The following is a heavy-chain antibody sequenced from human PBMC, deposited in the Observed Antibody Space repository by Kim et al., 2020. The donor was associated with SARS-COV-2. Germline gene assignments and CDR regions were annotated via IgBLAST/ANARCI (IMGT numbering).Heavy chain of an antibody. J-gene: IGHJ4*02. V-gene: IGHV3-21*01. CDR1: GFTFSSYS. D-gene: IGHD2-21*02. CDR3: ARGLELVVVTARTGY. Sequence: GGSLRLSCAASGFTFSSYSMNWVRQAPGKGLEWVSSISSSSSYIYYADSVKGRFTISRDNAKNSLYLQMNSLRAEDTAVYYCARGLELVVVTARTGYWGQGTLVTVSS. CDR2: ISSSSSYI.